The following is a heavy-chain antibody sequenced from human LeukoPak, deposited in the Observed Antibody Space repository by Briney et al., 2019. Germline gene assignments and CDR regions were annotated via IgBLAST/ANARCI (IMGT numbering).Heavy chain of an antibody. D-gene: IGHD5-18*01. Sequence: GGSLRLSCAASGFTFSSYDMHWVRQATGKGLEWVSAIGTAGDTYYPGSVKGRFTISRENAKNSLYLQMNSLRAEDTALYYCARGGDTAFNFAFDIWGQGTMVTVSS. V-gene: IGHV3-13*01. CDR3: ARGGDTAFNFAFDI. CDR2: IGTAGDT. CDR1: GFTFSSYD. J-gene: IGHJ3*02.